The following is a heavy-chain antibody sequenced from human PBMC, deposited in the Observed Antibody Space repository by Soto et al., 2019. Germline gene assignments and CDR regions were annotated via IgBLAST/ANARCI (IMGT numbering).Heavy chain of an antibody. Sequence: AASVKVSCKASGGTFSSYAISWVRQAPGQGLEWMGGIIPIFGTANYAQKFQGRVTITADESTSTAYMELSSLRSEDTAVYYCARDSFRPRPSNYDSSGYYAYYFDYWGQGTLVTVSS. CDR2: IIPIFGTA. J-gene: IGHJ4*02. V-gene: IGHV1-69*13. D-gene: IGHD3-22*01. CDR3: ARDSFRPRPSNYDSSGYYAYYFDY. CDR1: GGTFSSYA.